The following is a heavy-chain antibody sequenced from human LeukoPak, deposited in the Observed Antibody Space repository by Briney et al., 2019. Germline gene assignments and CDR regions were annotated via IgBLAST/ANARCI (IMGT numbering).Heavy chain of an antibody. CDR2: ISAYNGNT. Sequence: ASVKVSCKASGYTFTSYGISWVRQAPGQGLEWMGWISAYNGNTNYAQKLQGRVTMTTDTSTSTAYMELRSLRSEDTAVYYCASHLAKYCSSTSCPGYFDLWGRGTLVTVSS. J-gene: IGHJ2*01. D-gene: IGHD2-2*01. CDR1: GYTFTSYG. CDR3: ASHLAKYCSSTSCPGYFDL. V-gene: IGHV1-18*01.